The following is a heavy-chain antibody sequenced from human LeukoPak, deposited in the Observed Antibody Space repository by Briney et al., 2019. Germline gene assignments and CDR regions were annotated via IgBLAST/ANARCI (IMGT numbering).Heavy chain of an antibody. V-gene: IGHV4-4*07. D-gene: IGHD1-7*01. CDR2: ISSSGST. J-gene: IGHJ4*02. Sequence: PSETLSLACIVSGDSISTYYWSWIRQPAGKGLEWIGRISSSGSTNYNPSLKSRATISVDKSKNQLSLKLSSVTAPDTAVYYCARDRSWNYGFDYWGQGTRVTDSS. CDR1: GDSISTYY. CDR3: ARDRSWNYGFDY.